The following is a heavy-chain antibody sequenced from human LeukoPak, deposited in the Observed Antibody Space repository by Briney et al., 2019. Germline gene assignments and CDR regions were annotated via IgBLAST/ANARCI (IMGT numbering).Heavy chain of an antibody. D-gene: IGHD6-13*01. CDR1: GGSISSYY. CDR3: ARPTYLDSSSWSFDY. CDR2: IYYSGST. Sequence: SETLSLTCTVSGGSISSYYWSWIRQPPGKGLEWIGYIYYSGSTNYNPSLKSRVTISVDTSKNQFSLKLSSVTAADTAVYYCARPTYLDSSSWSFDYWGQGTLVTVSS. V-gene: IGHV4-59*01. J-gene: IGHJ4*02.